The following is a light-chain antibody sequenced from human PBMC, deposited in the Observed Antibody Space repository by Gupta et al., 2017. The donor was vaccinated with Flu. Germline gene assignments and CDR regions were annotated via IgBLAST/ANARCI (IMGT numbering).Light chain of an antibody. J-gene: IGLJ2*01. Sequence: QSALTHPASVSRSPVQPITISCTGSSSDIGTYNFVSWYQHHPGKAPKLIRYEISNWPSGVSRRFSASKSGNTASLTISGLQAEDEADYYCSSYTTSSTVVFGGGTRVTVL. CDR2: EIS. V-gene: IGLV2-14*01. CDR3: SSYTTSSTVV. CDR1: SSDIGTYNF.